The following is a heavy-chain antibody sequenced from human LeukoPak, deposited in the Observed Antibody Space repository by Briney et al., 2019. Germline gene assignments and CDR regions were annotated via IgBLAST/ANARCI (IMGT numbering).Heavy chain of an antibody. CDR2: INHSGST. Sequence: SETLSLTCAVYGGSFSGYYWSWIRQPPGKGLEWIGEINHSGSTNYNPSLKSRVTISVDTSKNQFSLKLSSVTAADTAVYYCARGGRYDFWSGYYPILRGWFDPWGQGTLVTVSS. CDR3: ARGGRYDFWSGYYPILRGWFDP. J-gene: IGHJ5*02. CDR1: GGSFSGYY. D-gene: IGHD3-3*01. V-gene: IGHV4-34*01.